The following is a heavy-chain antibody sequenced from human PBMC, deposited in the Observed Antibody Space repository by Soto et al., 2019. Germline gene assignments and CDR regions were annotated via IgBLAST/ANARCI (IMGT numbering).Heavy chain of an antibody. Sequence: ASVKVSCKASGYTFTSYDINWVRQATGQGLEWMGWMNPNSGNTGYAQKFQGRVTMTRNTSISTAYMELSSLRSEDTAVYYCARGGVRRDGYNYWFDPWGQGTLVTVSS. CDR3: ARGGVRRDGYNYWFDP. CDR1: GYTFTSYD. V-gene: IGHV1-8*01. D-gene: IGHD5-12*01. J-gene: IGHJ5*02. CDR2: MNPNSGNT.